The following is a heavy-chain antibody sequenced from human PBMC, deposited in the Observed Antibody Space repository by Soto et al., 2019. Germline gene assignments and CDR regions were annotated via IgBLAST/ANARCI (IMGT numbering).Heavy chain of an antibody. J-gene: IGHJ6*02. CDR3: ARGRPTFVVVVAYYYYGMDV. CDR1: GGSFSGYY. CDR2: INHSGST. Sequence: PSETLSLTCAVYGGSFSGYYWSWIRQPPGKGLEWIGEINHSGSTNYNPSLKSRATISVDTSKNQFSLKLSSVTAADTAVYYCARGRPTFVVVVAYYYYGMDVWGQSTTLNVSS. V-gene: IGHV4-34*01. D-gene: IGHD2-15*01.